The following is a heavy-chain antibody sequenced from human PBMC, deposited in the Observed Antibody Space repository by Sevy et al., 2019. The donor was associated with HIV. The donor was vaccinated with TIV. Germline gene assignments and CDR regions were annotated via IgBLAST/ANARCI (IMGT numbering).Heavy chain of an antibody. D-gene: IGHD2-2*01. J-gene: IGHJ6*02. CDR3: AGLGYCSSTSCPHYYYGMDV. Sequence: VKVSCKASGGTFSSYAISWVRQAPRQGLERRGGIIPIFSTANYAQKFQGRVTISADESTSTAYMELSSLRSEVTAVYYCAGLGYCSSTSCPHYYYGMDVWGQGTTVNVSS. CDR1: GGTFSSYA. V-gene: IGHV1-69*13. CDR2: IIPIFSTA.